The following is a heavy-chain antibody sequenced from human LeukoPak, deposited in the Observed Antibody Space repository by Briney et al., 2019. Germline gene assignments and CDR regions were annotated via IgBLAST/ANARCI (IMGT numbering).Heavy chain of an antibody. Sequence: GGSLRLSCAASGFTFSSHEMNWVRQAPGKGLEWVSAISGSGGSAYYADSVKGRFTISRDNSKNTLYLQMNSLRAEDTAVYYCAKTATLYYYDAPLDYWGQGTLVTVSS. D-gene: IGHD3-22*01. CDR1: GFTFSSHE. V-gene: IGHV3-23*01. CDR2: ISGSGGSA. J-gene: IGHJ4*02. CDR3: AKTATLYYYDAPLDY.